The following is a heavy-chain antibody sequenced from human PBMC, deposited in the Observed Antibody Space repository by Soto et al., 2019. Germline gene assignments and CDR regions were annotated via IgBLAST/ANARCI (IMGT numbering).Heavy chain of an antibody. J-gene: IGHJ6*02. CDR2: ISSNGGST. Sequence: PGGSLRLSCSASGFTFSSYAMHWVRQAPGKGLEYVSAISSNGGSTYYADSVKGRFTISRDNSKNTLYLQMSSLRAEDTAVYYCVYSSEGHYYYYYGMDVWGQGTTVTVSS. CDR3: VYSSEGHYYYYYGMDV. D-gene: IGHD6-19*01. CDR1: GFTFSSYA. V-gene: IGHV3-64D*06.